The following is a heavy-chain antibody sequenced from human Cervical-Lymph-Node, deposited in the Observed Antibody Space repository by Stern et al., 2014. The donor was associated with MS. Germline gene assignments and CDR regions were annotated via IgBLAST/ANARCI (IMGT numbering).Heavy chain of an antibody. V-gene: IGHV3-30*01. CDR1: GFTFSSYA. Sequence: VQLEESGGGVVQPGRSLRLSCAASGFTFSSYAMHWVRQAPGKGLEWVAVISYDGSNKYYADSVKGRFTISRDNSKNTLYLQMNSLRAEDTAVYYCAREGLGYWGQGTLVTVSS. J-gene: IGHJ4*02. CDR3: AREGLGY. CDR2: ISYDGSNK.